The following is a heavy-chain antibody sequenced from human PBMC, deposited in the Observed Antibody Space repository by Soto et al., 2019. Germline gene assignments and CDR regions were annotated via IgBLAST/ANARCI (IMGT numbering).Heavy chain of an antibody. V-gene: IGHV4-34*01. CDR1: GGSFRNYY. CDR2: VNHSGEA. J-gene: IGHJ5*02. CDR3: AREERKGIISWFDP. D-gene: IGHD2-21*01. Sequence: PSETLSLTGGVYGGSFRNYYWIWVRQPPGKGLEWIGEVNHSGEATYNPSLQSRVTISLDTSKNEFSLKLTSVSAADTAVYFCAREERKGIISWFDPWGQGTPVTVSS.